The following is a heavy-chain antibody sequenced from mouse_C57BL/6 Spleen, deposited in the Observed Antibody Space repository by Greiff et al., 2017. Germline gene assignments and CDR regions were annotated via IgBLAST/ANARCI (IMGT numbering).Heavy chain of an antibody. D-gene: IGHD1-1*01. CDR3: ARAGGYYGSSYAMDY. CDR1: GYTFTSYW. Sequence: QVQLQQPGTELVKPGASVKLSCKASGYTFTSYWMHWVKQRPIQGLEWIGNIDPSDSETHYNQKFKDKATLTVDKSSSTAYMQLSSLTSEDSAVYYCARAGGYYGSSYAMDYWGQGTSVTVSS. J-gene: IGHJ4*01. V-gene: IGHV1-52*01. CDR2: IDPSDSET.